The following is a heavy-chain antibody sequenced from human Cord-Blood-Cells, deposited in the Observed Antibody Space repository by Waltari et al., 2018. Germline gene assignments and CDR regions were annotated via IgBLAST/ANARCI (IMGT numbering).Heavy chain of an antibody. D-gene: IGHD3-3*01. CDR3: ARMGAGGPHDKNTIFGVVNNWFDP. J-gene: IGHJ5*02. CDR2: ST. Sequence: STNYNPSLKSRVTISVDTSKNQFSLKLSSVTAADTAVYYCARMGAGGPHDKNTIFGVVNNWFDPWGQGTLVTVSS. V-gene: IGHV4-59*01.